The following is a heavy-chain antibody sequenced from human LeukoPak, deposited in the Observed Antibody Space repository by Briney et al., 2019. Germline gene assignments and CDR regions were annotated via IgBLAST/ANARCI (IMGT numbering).Heavy chain of an antibody. D-gene: IGHD3-22*01. CDR3: ARDLELTYYDSSGYDY. Sequence: GGSLRLSCAASGFNVSSNYMTWVRQAPGKGLEWVSVIYSGGSTYYGDSVQGRFTISRDNSQNTLYLQMNSLRAEDTAVYYCARDLELTYYDSSGYDYWGQGTPVTVSS. CDR1: GFNVSSNY. J-gene: IGHJ4*02. V-gene: IGHV3-53*01. CDR2: IYSGGST.